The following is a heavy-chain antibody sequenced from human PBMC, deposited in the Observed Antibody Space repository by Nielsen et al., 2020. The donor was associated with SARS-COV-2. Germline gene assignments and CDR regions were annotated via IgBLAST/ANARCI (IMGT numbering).Heavy chain of an antibody. CDR1: GGSFSGYC. CDR3: ARAPNVDIWTGDYADGFDV. D-gene: IGHD3-9*01. Sequence: GSLRLSCAVYGGSFSGYCWSWVRQTPGKGLEWIGEIDHSGTTNLNPALNGRVTVSVNPSKNQFSLKMTSLTAADTAIYYGARAPNVDIWTGDYADGFDVWGQGTGVTVSS. CDR2: IDHSGTT. J-gene: IGHJ3*01. V-gene: IGHV4-34*01.